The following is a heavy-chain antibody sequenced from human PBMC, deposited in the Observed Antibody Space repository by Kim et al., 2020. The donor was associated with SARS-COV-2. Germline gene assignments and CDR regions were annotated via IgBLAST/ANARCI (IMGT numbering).Heavy chain of an antibody. CDR2: INHSGST. J-gene: IGHJ4*02. D-gene: IGHD7-27*01. CDR3: ARDQLGIFQKIDY. V-gene: IGHV4-34*01. CDR1: GGSFSGYY. Sequence: SETLSLTCAVYGGSFSGYYWSWIRQPPGKGLEWIGEINHSGSTNYNPSLKSRVTISVDTSKNQFSLKLSSVTAADTAVYYCARDQLGIFQKIDYWGQGTLVTVSS.